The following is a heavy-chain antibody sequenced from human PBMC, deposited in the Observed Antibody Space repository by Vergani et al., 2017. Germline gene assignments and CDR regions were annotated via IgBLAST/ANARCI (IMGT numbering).Heavy chain of an antibody. J-gene: IGHJ4*02. CDR3: AKKRFCVTSSCYTTPMDTLQY. CDR2: ISGSGSTT. CDR1: GFSFSDYA. Sequence: EVQLLESGGGLVQPGGSLRLSCAASGFSFSDYAMSWVRQAPGKGLEWVAAISGSGSTTYYADSVKGRFTVSRDNSKNTLFLQMNSLRAEDTAVDYCAKKRFCVTSSCYTTPMDTLQYWGQGALVTVSS. V-gene: IGHV3-23*01. D-gene: IGHD2-2*01.